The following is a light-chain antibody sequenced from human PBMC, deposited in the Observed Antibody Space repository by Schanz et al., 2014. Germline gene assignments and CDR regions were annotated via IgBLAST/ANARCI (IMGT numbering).Light chain of an antibody. CDR3: CSYVGTHTWV. V-gene: IGLV1-44*01. CDR1: NSNIGSNL. CDR2: NNN. J-gene: IGLJ3*02. Sequence: QSVLTQPPSASGTPGQRVTISCSGSNSNIGSNLVTWYQQLPGTAPKLLIHNNNQWPSGVPDRFSGSKSGISASLAFSGLQSEDEADYYCCSYVGTHTWVFGGGTKLTVL.